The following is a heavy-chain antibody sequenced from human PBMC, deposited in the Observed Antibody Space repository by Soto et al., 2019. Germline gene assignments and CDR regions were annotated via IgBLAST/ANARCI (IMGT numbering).Heavy chain of an antibody. D-gene: IGHD2-8*01. CDR1: GESVSTNSAT. CDR2: TYYRSKWYN. CDR3: ARLIGDSWLDS. Sequence: QVQLQQSGPGLVKPSQTLSLTCAISGESVSTNSATWDWIRQSPSRGLEWLGRTYYRSKWYNDYAVSVKGQITITADTSTTQLSLQLNSVTPDATAVYYCARLIGDSWLDSWGQGTLVTVSS. J-gene: IGHJ5*01. V-gene: IGHV6-1*01.